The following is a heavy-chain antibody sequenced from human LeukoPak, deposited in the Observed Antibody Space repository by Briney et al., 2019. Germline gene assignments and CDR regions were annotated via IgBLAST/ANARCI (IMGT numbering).Heavy chain of an antibody. Sequence: GASVKVSCKASGYTFTSYYMHWVRQAPGQGLEWMGIINPSGGSTSYAQKFQGRVTMTRDTSTSTVYMELSSLRSEDTAVYYCARGHCSSTSCYGGLGIAAFDYWGQGTLVTVSS. CDR2: INPSGGST. V-gene: IGHV1-46*01. D-gene: IGHD2-2*01. J-gene: IGHJ4*02. CDR1: GYTFTSYY. CDR3: ARGHCSSTSCYGGLGIAAFDY.